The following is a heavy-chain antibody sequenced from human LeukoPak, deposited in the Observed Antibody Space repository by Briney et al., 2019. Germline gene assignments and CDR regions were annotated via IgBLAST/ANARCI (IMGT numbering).Heavy chain of an antibody. D-gene: IGHD6-6*01. V-gene: IGHV3-53*01. CDR2: IYSGGST. J-gene: IGHJ6*03. CDR1: GFTVSSNY. CDR3: ARDLLYSSSSIPYYYYYYMDV. Sequence: PGGSLRLSCAASGFTVSSNYMSWVRQAPGKGLEWVSVIYSGGSTYYADSVKGRFPISRDNSKNTLYLQKNSLRAEDTAVYYCARDLLYSSSSIPYYYYYYMDVWGKGTTVTVSS.